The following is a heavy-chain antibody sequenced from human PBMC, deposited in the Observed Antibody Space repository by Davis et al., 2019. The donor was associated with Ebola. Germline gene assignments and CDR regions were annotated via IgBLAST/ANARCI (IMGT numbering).Heavy chain of an antibody. V-gene: IGHV1-69*13. D-gene: IGHD7-27*01. CDR3: AWGSSSYYYYGMDV. CDR2: IIPISRTS. CDR1: GGTFSKYA. J-gene: IGHJ6*02. Sequence: SVKVSCKASGGTFSKYAISWVRQTPGQGLEWMGGIIPISRTSNYAQKFQGRVTITADESTNTAYMELSSLRSEDTAVYYCAWGSSSYYYYGMDVWGQGTTVTVSS.